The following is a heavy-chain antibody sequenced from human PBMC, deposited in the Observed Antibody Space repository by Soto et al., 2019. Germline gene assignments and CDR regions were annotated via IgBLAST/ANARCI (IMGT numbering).Heavy chain of an antibody. CDR2: IYHSGST. D-gene: IGHD6-19*01. CDR1: GGSISSSNW. J-gene: IGHJ6*02. CDR3: ARVLGSGSGWDYYYYGMDV. V-gene: IGHV4-4*02. Sequence: QVQLQESGPGLVKPSGTLSLTCAVSGGSISSSNWWSWVRQPPGKGLEWIGEIYHSGSTNYNPSPKSRVTISVDKAKNQFSLKLSSVTAADTAVYYCARVLGSGSGWDYYYYGMDVWGQGTTVTVSS.